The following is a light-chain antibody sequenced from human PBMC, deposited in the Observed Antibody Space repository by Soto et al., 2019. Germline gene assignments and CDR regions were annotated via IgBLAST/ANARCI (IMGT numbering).Light chain of an antibody. CDR1: HSDVGGYNY. CDR2: DVI. Sequence: QSALTQPASVSGSPGQSITMSCTGTHSDVGGYNYVSWYQQHPGKAPKLIIFDVIIRPSGVSNRFSGSKSDNTASLTISGLQAEDEADYYCSSYTSSNTVVLFGGGTQLTVL. V-gene: IGLV2-14*03. J-gene: IGLJ2*01. CDR3: SSYTSSNTVVL.